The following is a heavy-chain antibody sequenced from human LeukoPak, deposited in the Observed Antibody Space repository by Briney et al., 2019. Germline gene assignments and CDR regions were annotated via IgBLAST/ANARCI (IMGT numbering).Heavy chain of an antibody. CDR3: ATLPGSGWPIDY. CDR2: FDPEDGET. Sequence: ASVKVSCKVSGYTLTELSMHWVRQAPGKGLEWMGGFDPEDGETIYAQKFQGRVTMTEDTSTDTAYMELSSLRSEDTAVYYCATLPGSGWPIDYWAREPWSPSPQ. D-gene: IGHD6-19*01. V-gene: IGHV1-24*01. CDR1: GYTLTELS. J-gene: IGHJ4*02.